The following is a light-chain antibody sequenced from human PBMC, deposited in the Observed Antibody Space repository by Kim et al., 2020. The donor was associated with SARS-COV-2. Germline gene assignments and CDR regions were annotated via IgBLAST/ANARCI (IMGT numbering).Light chain of an antibody. CDR3: QAWDSRTAV. V-gene: IGLV3-1*01. CDR2: RDD. CDR1: KLGDKY. J-gene: IGLJ2*01. Sequence: SYELTKPPSVSVSPGQTTSITCSGDKLGDKYVCWYQQRPGQSPVLVIYRDDKRPSGIPERFSGTNSGNTATLTISGTQAMDEADYYCQAWDSRTAVFGGGTQLTVL.